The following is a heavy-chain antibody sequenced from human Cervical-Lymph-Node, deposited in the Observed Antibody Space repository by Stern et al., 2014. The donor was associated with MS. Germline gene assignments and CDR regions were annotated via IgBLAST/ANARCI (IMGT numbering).Heavy chain of an antibody. Sequence: QMQLVQSGAEVKKPGASVKVSCKASGYTFTTYGINWVRQAPGQGLEWMGWISAYNGNTKYAQKFQGRVTMTTDTSTSTAYMELRSLRSDDAAVYYCARGVGCTSSSCYIYLGDDMDVWGQGTTVTVSS. J-gene: IGHJ6*02. CDR1: GYTFTTYG. CDR3: ARGVGCTSSSCYIYLGDDMDV. V-gene: IGHV1-18*01. D-gene: IGHD2-2*02. CDR2: ISAYNGNT.